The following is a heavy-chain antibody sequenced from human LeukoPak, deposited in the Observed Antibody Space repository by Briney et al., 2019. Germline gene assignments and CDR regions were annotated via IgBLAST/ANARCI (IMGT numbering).Heavy chain of an antibody. CDR2: IIPILGIA. D-gene: IGHD5-18*01. CDR3: ARDRSLRYSYASP. J-gene: IGHJ5*02. V-gene: IGHV1-69*04. Sequence: SVKVSCKASGGTFSSYAISWVRQAPGQGLEWMGRIIPILGIANYAQKFQGRVTITADKSTSTAYMELSSLRPEDTAVYYCARDRSLRYSYASPWGQGTLVTVSS. CDR1: GGTFSSYA.